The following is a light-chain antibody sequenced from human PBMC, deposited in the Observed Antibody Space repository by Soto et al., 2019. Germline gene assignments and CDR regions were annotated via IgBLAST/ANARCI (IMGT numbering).Light chain of an antibody. CDR1: SSDVGAYNY. CDR3: RSHTTFNTRV. CDR2: EVS. Sequence: QSVLTQPASVSGSPGQSIAISCTGTSSDVGAYNYVSWYQQHPDKAPKLIIYEVSGRPSGVSDRFSGSKSVNTATLTISGLQADDEADYYCRSHTTFNTRVFGTGNKVTVL. J-gene: IGLJ1*01. V-gene: IGLV2-14*03.